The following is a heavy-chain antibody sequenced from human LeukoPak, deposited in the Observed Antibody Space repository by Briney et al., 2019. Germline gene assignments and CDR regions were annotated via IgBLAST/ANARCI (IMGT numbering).Heavy chain of an antibody. J-gene: IGHJ6*02. D-gene: IGHD4-17*01. CDR3: ARESDYPYYYYGMDV. Sequence: ASVKVSCKASGYTFTSYYMHWVRQAPGQGLEWMGWISAYNGNTNYAQKLQGRVTMTTDTSTSTAYMELRSLRSDDTAVYYCARESDYPYYYYGMDVWGQGTTVTVSS. V-gene: IGHV1-18*04. CDR1: GYTFTSYY. CDR2: ISAYNGNT.